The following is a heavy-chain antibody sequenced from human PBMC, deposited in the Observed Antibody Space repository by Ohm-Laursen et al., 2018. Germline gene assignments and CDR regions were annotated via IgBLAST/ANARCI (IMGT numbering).Heavy chain of an antibody. CDR3: TRESRRYFDY. CDR1: GFTFNDYA. J-gene: IGHJ4*02. CDR2: IRSKAYGGTP. V-gene: IGHV3-49*04. Sequence: SLRLSCAASGFTFNDYAMTWVRQAPGKGLEWVGFIRSKAYGGTPEYAPSVKGRFTISRDDSKTIAYLQMDSLKTEDTAVYYCTRESRRYFDYWGQGTLVTVSS.